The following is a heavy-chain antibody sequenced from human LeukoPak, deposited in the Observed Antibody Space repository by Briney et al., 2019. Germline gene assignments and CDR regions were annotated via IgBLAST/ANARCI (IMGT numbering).Heavy chain of an antibody. V-gene: IGHV3-21*01. CDR1: GFTFSSYS. CDR2: ISSSSSYI. D-gene: IGHD6-13*01. Sequence: SGGSLRLSCAASGFTFSSYSMNWVRQAPGKGLEWVSSISSSSSYIYYADSVKGRFTISRDNAKNSLYLQMNSLRAEDTAVYYCARPPGIAAAGPYYYYMDVWGKGTTVTVSS. CDR3: ARPPGIAAAGPYYYYMDV. J-gene: IGHJ6*03.